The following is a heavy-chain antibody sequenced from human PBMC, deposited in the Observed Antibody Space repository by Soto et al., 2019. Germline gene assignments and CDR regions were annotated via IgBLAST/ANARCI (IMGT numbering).Heavy chain of an antibody. CDR1: GGSFSGYY. J-gene: IGHJ6*02. CDR3: ARGRFLEWLSRYYYYHYGMDV. Sequence: LSLTCAVYGGSFSGYYWSWIRQPPGKGLEWIGEINHSGSTNYNPSLKSRVTISVDTSKNQFSLKLSSVTAADTAVYYCARGRFLEWLSRYYYYHYGMDVWGQGTTVTVSS. CDR2: INHSGST. V-gene: IGHV4-34*01. D-gene: IGHD3-3*01.